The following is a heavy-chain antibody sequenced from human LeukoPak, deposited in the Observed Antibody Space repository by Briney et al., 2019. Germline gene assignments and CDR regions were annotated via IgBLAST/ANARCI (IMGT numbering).Heavy chain of an antibody. J-gene: IGHJ5*02. CDR2: IYPGDSDT. D-gene: IGHD6-19*01. Sequence: ESLKISCKVSGYIFTTYWIGWVRQMPGKGLEWMGIIYPGDSDTRYSPSFQGQVTISADKSISTAYLQWSSLKASDTAMYYCARSPPGYSSGWPREFDPWGQGTLVTVSS. CDR3: ARSPPGYSSGWPREFDP. V-gene: IGHV5-51*01. CDR1: GYIFTTYW.